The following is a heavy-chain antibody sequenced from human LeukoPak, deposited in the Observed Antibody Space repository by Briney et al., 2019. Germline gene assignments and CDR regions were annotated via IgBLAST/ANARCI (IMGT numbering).Heavy chain of an antibody. CDR2: ISSSGSTI. V-gene: IGHV3-11*01. Sequence: KPGGSLGLSCAASGFTFSDYYMSWIRQAPGKGLEWVSYISSSGSTIYYADSVKGRFTISRDNAKNSLYLQMNSLRAEDTAVYYCARAYCSGGSCYRCFDYWGQGTLVTVSS. CDR1: GFTFSDYY. D-gene: IGHD2-15*01. CDR3: ARAYCSGGSCYRCFDY. J-gene: IGHJ4*02.